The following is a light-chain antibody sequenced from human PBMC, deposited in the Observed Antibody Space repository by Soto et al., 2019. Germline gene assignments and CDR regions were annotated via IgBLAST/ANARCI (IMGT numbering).Light chain of an antibody. Sequence: QSALTQPASVSGSPGQSITISCTGTSSDVGGYNSVSWYQQHPGKAPKLVIYEVTNRPSGISNRFSGSKSGNTASLTTSGLQAEDEADYYCSSYTSSSTRVFGTGTKVTV. CDR3: SSYTSSSTRV. CDR2: EVT. J-gene: IGLJ1*01. V-gene: IGLV2-14*01. CDR1: SSDVGGYNS.